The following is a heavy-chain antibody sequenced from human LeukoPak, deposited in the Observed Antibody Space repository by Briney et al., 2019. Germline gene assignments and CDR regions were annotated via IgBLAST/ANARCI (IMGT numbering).Heavy chain of an antibody. CDR3: GRSPIGVAPLDY. Sequence: GGSLRLSCAASGFTFGDHHMDWVRQAPGRGLEWVGRIRRKANSYTTEYAASVKGRFIISRDDSRNSLYLQMNSLKTEDTAVYYCGRSPIGVAPLDYWGQGTLVTVSS. D-gene: IGHD6-19*01. J-gene: IGHJ4*02. CDR1: GFTFGDHH. CDR2: IRRKANSYTT. V-gene: IGHV3-72*01.